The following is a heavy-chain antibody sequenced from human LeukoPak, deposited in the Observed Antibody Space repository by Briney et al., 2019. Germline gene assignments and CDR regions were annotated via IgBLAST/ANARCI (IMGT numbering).Heavy chain of an antibody. CDR3: AKLDILTGYSPYA. Sequence: PGGSLRLSCTASEFSVSNNYMSWVRQAPGKGLEWVSVIYSGGRTNYADSVRGRFSISRDNSKNTMYLQMNSLRVEDTAVYYCAKLDILTGYSPYAWGQGTTVTVSS. J-gene: IGHJ6*02. CDR2: IYSGGRT. D-gene: IGHD3-9*01. CDR1: EFSVSNNY. V-gene: IGHV3-66*04.